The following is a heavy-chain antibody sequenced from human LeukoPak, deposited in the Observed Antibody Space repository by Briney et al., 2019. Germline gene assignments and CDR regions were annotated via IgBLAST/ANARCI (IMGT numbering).Heavy chain of an antibody. CDR2: IIPILGIA. CDR3: ARDHVDYHGSGIAYYYYYYGMDV. J-gene: IGHJ6*02. D-gene: IGHD3-10*01. Sequence: GASVKVSCKASGGTFSSYAISWVRQAPGQGLEWMGRIIPILGIANYAQKFQGRVTITADKSTSTAYMELSSLRSEDTAVYYCARDHVDYHGSGIAYYYYYYGMDVWGQGTTVTVSS. CDR1: GGTFSSYA. V-gene: IGHV1-69*04.